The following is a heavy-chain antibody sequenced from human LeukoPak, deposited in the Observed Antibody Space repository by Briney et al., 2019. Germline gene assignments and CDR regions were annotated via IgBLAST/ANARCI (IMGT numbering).Heavy chain of an antibody. D-gene: IGHD6-6*01. CDR3: AKVGTFALDRPPRFYYGMDV. J-gene: IGHJ6*02. V-gene: IGHV3-23*01. CDR2: ISGSGGST. Sequence: GGSLRLSCAASGFTFSSYAMSWVRQAPGKGLECVSAISGSGGSTYYADSVKGRFTISRDNSKNTLYLQMNSLRAEDTAVYYCAKVGTFALDRPPRFYYGMDVWGQGTTVTVSS. CDR1: GFTFSSYA.